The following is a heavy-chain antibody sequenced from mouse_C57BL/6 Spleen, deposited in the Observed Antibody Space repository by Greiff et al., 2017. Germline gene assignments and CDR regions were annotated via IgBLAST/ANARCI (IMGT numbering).Heavy chain of an antibody. J-gene: IGHJ4*01. D-gene: IGHD1-1*01. CDR3: ARGAAFTTVVERAMDY. CDR1: GYTFTSYW. Sequence: VQLQQPGAELVKPGASVKLSCKASGYTFTSYWMHWVKQRPGQGLEWIGMIHPNSGSTNYNEKFKSKATLTVDKSSSTAYMQLSSLTSEDSAVYYCARGAAFTTVVERAMDYWGQGTSVTVSS. CDR2: IHPNSGST. V-gene: IGHV1-64*01.